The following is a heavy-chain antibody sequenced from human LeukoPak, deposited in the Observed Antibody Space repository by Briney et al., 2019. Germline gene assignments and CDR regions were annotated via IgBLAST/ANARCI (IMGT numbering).Heavy chain of an antibody. V-gene: IGHV3-30*04. CDR3: ARHMALFAFDI. J-gene: IGHJ3*02. CDR2: ISYDGSNK. CDR1: GFTFSSYA. D-gene: IGHD5-24*01. Sequence: GRSLRLSCAASGFTFSSYAMHWVRQAPGKGLEWVAVISYDGSNKYYADSVKGRFTISRDNSKNTLYLQMNSLRAEDTAVYYCARHMALFAFDIWGQGTMVTVSS.